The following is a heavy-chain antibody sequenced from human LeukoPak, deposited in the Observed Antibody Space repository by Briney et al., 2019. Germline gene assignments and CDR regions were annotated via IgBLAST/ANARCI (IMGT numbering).Heavy chain of an antibody. Sequence: GGSLRLSCAASGFTLGSYWMTWVRQAPGKGLEWVANIKQDGNEKYYVDSVKGRFTISRDNAKNSLYLHMNSLRAADTAVYYCAPMAADTAMVGMDVWGQGTEVTVSS. D-gene: IGHD5-18*01. CDR2: IKQDGNEK. V-gene: IGHV3-7*05. CDR3: APMAADTAMVGMDV. CDR1: GFTLGSYW. J-gene: IGHJ6*02.